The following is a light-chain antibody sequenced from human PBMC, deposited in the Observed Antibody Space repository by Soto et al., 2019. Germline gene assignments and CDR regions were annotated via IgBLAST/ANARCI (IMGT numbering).Light chain of an antibody. CDR2: DVS. J-gene: IGLJ2*01. CDR3: CSYAGSYSYVV. V-gene: IGLV2-11*01. Sequence: QSALTQPRSVSGSPGQSVTISCTGTSSDVGGSNYVSWYQQHPGKAPKFVIFDVSKRPLGVPDRFSGSKSGNTASLTISGLQAEDEADYYCCSYAGSYSYVVFGGGTKVTVL. CDR1: SSDVGGSNY.